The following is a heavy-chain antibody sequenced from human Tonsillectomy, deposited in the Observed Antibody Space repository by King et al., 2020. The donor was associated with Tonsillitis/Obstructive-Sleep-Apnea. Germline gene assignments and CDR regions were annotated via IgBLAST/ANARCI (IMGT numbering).Heavy chain of an antibody. J-gene: IGHJ6*03. CDR1: GFTFSDYY. Sequence: VQLVESGGGLVKPGGSLRLSCAASGFTFSDYYMSWIRQAPGKGLEWVSYISSSSSYTNYADSVKGRFTISSDTAKNSLYLQMNSLRAEDTAVYYCADLAAEGYYYYMDVWGKGTTVTVSS. D-gene: IGHD6-13*01. CDR2: ISSSSSYT. CDR3: ADLAAEGYYYYMDV. V-gene: IGHV3-11*05.